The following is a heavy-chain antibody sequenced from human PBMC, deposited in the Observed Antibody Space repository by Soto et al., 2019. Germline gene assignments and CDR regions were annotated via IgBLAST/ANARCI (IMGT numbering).Heavy chain of an antibody. CDR3: VSKLGSCTGGSCNWYFDL. J-gene: IGHJ2*01. CDR2: INHSGST. CDR1: GGSFSGFY. V-gene: IGHV4-34*01. Sequence: QVQLQQWGAGLLKPSETLSLTCAVYGGSFSGFYWSWIRQPPGKGLEWIGEINHSGSTNYNPSLKSRVTISAETSKNQFSLQLSSVTASDTAVYYCVSKLGSCTGGSCNWYFDLWGRGTRVTVSS. D-gene: IGHD2-15*01.